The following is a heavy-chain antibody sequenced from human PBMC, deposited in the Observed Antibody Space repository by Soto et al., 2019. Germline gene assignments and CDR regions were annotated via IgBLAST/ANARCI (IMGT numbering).Heavy chain of an antibody. J-gene: IGHJ4*02. D-gene: IGHD6-13*01. CDR2: ISAYNGNT. CDR1: GYTFTSYG. CDR3: ARDKDIAAAGNFPVFDY. V-gene: IGHV1-18*01. Sequence: QVQLVQSGAEVKKPGASVKVSCKASGYTFTSYGISWVRQAPGQGLEWMGWISAYNGNTNYAQKLQGRVTMTTDTSTSTSYMELRSRRSDDTAVYYCARDKDIAAAGNFPVFDYWGQGTLVTVSS.